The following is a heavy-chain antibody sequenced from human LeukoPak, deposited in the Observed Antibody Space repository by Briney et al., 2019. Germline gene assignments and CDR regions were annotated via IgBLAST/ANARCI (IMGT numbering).Heavy chain of an antibody. CDR1: GFTFSSYG. CDR3: AKFGVAAGTDYWYFDL. Sequence: GGSLRLSCVASGFTFSSYGMYWVRQAPGKGLERVAVVSYDGRYRYYADSVKGRFTISRDNSKNTLYLQMDSLRAEDTAVYYCAKFGVAAGTDYWYFDLWGRGTLVTVSS. J-gene: IGHJ2*01. D-gene: IGHD6-19*01. V-gene: IGHV3-30*18. CDR2: VSYDGRYR.